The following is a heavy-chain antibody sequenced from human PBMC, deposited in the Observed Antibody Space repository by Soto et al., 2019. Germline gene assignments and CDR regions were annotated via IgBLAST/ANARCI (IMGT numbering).Heavy chain of an antibody. CDR1: GFSLNTSGVS. Sequence: PTQTLTLTCSFSGFSLNTSGVSVGWIRQTPGKALEWLAVIYWNDDRRYSPSLKSRLTITEDTSRNQVVLTMTNMDPVDTASYYCAHRPGSAWNPFDYWGQGTLVTVSS. J-gene: IGHJ4*02. V-gene: IGHV2-5*01. CDR3: AHRPGSAWNPFDY. D-gene: IGHD1-1*01. CDR2: IYWNDDR.